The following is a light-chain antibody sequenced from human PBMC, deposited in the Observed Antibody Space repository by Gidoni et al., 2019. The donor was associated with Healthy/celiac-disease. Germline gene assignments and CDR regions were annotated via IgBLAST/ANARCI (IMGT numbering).Light chain of an antibody. J-gene: IGKJ2*04. Sequence: DIVMTQSPDSLAVSLAERATINCKSSQSVLYSSNNKNYLAWYQQKPGQPPKLLIYWASTRESGVPDRFSGSGSGTDFTLTISSLQAEDVAVYYCQQYYSTPCSFGQXTKLEIK. CDR2: WAS. CDR1: QSVLYSSNNKNY. V-gene: IGKV4-1*01. CDR3: QQYYSTPCS.